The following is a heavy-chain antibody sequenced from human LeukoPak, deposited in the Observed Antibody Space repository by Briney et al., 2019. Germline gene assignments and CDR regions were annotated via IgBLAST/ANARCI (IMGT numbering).Heavy chain of an antibody. J-gene: IGHJ4*02. V-gene: IGHV3-7*01. CDR2: IKQDGSEK. CDR3: AREVYYGSGSHFDY. Sequence: PGGSLRLSCAASGFTFSSYWMSWVRQAPGKGLEWVANIKQDGSEKYYVDSVKGRFTISRDNAKNSLYLQMNSLRAEDTAVYYCAREVYYGSGSHFDYWGQGTLVTVSS. CDR1: GFTFSSYW. D-gene: IGHD3-10*01.